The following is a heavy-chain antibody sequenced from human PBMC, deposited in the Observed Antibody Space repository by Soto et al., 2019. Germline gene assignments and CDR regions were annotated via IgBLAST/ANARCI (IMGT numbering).Heavy chain of an antibody. CDR1: GFIFSSYS. CDR2: ISTNIKTI. Sequence: GGSLRLSCAASGFIFSSYSMNWVRQAPGKGLEWVSYISTNIKTINYADSVKGRFTISRDNAKNSVFLQMDSLRDEDTAVYYCARDRSPYFDYWGQGALVTVSS. CDR3: ARDRSPYFDY. J-gene: IGHJ4*02. D-gene: IGHD3-10*01. V-gene: IGHV3-48*02.